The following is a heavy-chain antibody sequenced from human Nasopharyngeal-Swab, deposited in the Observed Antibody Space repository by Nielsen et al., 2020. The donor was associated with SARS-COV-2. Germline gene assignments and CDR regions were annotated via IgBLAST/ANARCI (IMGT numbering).Heavy chain of an antibody. CDR2: TYYRSKWYN. Sequence: WIRQSPSRGLEWLGRTYYRSKWYNDYAVSVKGRITINPDTSKNQFSLQLNSVTPEDTAVYYCARDRGSSWPYYYYYGMDVWGQGTTVTVSS. J-gene: IGHJ6*02. CDR3: ARDRGSSWPYYYYYGMDV. V-gene: IGHV6-1*01. D-gene: IGHD6-13*01.